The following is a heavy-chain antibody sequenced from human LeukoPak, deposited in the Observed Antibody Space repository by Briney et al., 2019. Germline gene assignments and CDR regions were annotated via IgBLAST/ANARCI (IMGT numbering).Heavy chain of an antibody. V-gene: IGHV4-38-2*01. Sequence: PSETLSLTCAVSGYSISSGYYRGWIRQPAGKGLEWIGSIYHSGSTYYNPSLKSRVTISVDTSKNQFSLKLRSVTAADTAVYYCAEVERRNYWGQETLVTVSS. CDR3: AEVERRNY. J-gene: IGHJ4*02. CDR1: GYSISSGYY. D-gene: IGHD1-1*01. CDR2: IYHSGST.